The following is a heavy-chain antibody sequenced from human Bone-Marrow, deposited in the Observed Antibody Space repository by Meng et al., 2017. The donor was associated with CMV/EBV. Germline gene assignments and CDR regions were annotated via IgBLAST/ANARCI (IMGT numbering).Heavy chain of an antibody. CDR1: AFAFSRHW. V-gene: IGHV3-74*03. Sequence: AFAFSRHWMHWVRQVPGKGLVWVSGIDGDGTTTTYADFVKGQFTISRDNDKNTLYSQMNSLTADETAVFYCARYHLGSHLKDPFDSWGKGTLVTVSS. D-gene: IGHD3-10*01. CDR2: IDGDGTTT. CDR3: ARYHLGSHLKDPFDS. J-gene: IGHJ4*02.